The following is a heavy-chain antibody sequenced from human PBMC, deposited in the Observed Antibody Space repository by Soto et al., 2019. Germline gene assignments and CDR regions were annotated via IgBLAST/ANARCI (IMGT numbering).Heavy chain of an antibody. CDR1: GFTFSSYS. Sequence: GGSLRLSCAASGFTFSSYSMNWVRQAPGKGLEWVSSISSSSSYIYYADSVKGRFTISRDNAKNSLYLQMNSLRAEDTAVYYCARDSHFYDSSGYYLYYFDYWGQGTLVTVSS. CDR2: ISSSSSYI. CDR3: ARDSHFYDSSGYYLYYFDY. J-gene: IGHJ4*02. V-gene: IGHV3-21*01. D-gene: IGHD3-22*01.